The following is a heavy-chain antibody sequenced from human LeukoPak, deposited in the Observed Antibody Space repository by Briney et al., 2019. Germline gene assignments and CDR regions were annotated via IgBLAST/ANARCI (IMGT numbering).Heavy chain of an antibody. Sequence: KPSETLSLTCAVYGGSFSGYYWSWIRQPPGKGLEWIGEINHSGSTNYNPSLKSRVTISVDTSKNQFSLKLSSVTAADTAVYYCASQGSGDSNPNFDYWGQGTLVTVSS. J-gene: IGHJ4*02. CDR1: GGSFSGYY. CDR2: INHSGST. V-gene: IGHV4-34*01. D-gene: IGHD3-22*01. CDR3: ASQGSGDSNPNFDY.